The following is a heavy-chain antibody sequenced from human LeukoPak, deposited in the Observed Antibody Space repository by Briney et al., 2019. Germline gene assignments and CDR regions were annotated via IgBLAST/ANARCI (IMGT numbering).Heavy chain of an antibody. D-gene: IGHD2-2*01. CDR3: ASLAQDIVVVPDAAFDY. CDR1: GFTFSSSG. CDR2: ISGYTT. V-gene: IGHV3-23*01. Sequence: GGSLRLSCAASGFTFSSSGMNWARQAPGKGLQWVSGISGYTTYYEDSVKGRFTISRDNSKNTLYLQMNSLRVEATAVYYCASLAQDIVVVPDAAFDYWGQGTLVIVSS. J-gene: IGHJ4*02.